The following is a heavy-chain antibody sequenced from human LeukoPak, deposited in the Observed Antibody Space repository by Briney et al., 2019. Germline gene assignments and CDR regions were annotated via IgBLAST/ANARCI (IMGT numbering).Heavy chain of an antibody. D-gene: IGHD3-22*01. CDR1: GGSISSGGYY. J-gene: IGHJ6*02. V-gene: IGHV4-61*08. Sequence: PSQTLSLTCTVSGGSISSGGYYWSWIRQSPGKGLEWMGYIFHSGSTTYNPSLSSRLTISVDTSKNQFSLELRSVTAADTAVYYCARQGTSGSYLTGLDVWGQGTTVTVSS. CDR2: IFHSGST. CDR3: ARQGTSGSYLTGLDV.